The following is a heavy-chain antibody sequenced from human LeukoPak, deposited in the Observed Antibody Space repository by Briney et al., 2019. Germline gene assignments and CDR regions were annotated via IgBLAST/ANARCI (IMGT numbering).Heavy chain of an antibody. V-gene: IGHV3-13*01. D-gene: IGHD7-27*01. CDR1: GFTFSSYD. CDR3: ARGNWGK. Sequence: GGSLRLSCAASGFTFSSYDMHWVRQATGKGLEWVSAIGTAGDTYYPGSVKGRFTISRDNSKNTLYLQMNSLGAEDTAVYYCARGNWGKGGQGTMVTVSS. J-gene: IGHJ3*01. CDR2: IGTAGDT.